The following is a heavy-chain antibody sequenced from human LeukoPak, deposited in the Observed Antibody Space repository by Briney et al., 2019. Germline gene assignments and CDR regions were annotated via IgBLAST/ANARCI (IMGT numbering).Heavy chain of an antibody. CDR1: GFSLSAYG. D-gene: IGHD6-6*01. V-gene: IGHV3-33*01. CDR3: ARDRGTTSSAGYYFDY. J-gene: IGHJ4*02. Sequence: GGSLRLSCAASGFSLSAYGVHWVRQAPGKGLEWVAIIWYDGSEKFYGDSVKGRFTISRDNSKNTLYLQMNSLRAEDTAVYYCARDRGTTSSAGYYFDYWGQGTLVTVSS. CDR2: IWYDGSEK.